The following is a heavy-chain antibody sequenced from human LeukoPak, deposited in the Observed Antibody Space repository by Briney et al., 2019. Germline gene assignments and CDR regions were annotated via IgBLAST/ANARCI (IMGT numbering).Heavy chain of an antibody. Sequence: GGSLRLSCAASGFTFTNHAMAWVRLAPGKGLEWVSTLSDSGASTYYADSVKGRFTISRDNSRNTMYLQMDSLRDDDTGVYFCARTPSRDGYRHIDFWGQGALVTVSS. D-gene: IGHD5-24*01. CDR3: ARTPSRDGYRHIDF. CDR2: LSDSGAST. J-gene: IGHJ4*02. V-gene: IGHV3-23*01. CDR1: GFTFTNHA.